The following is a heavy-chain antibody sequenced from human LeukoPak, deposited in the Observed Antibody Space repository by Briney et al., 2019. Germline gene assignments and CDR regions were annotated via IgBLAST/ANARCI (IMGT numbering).Heavy chain of an antibody. CDR3: ARKYSSSWPSYYYYGMDV. V-gene: IGHV1-2*02. CDR2: INPNSGGT. CDR1: GYTFTGYY. J-gene: IGHJ6*02. D-gene: IGHD6-13*01. Sequence: ASVKVSCKASGYTFTGYYMHWVRQASGQGLEWMGWINPNSGGTNYAQKFQGRVTMTRDTSISTAYMELSRLRSDDTAVYYCARKYSSSWPSYYYYGMDVWGQGTTVTVSS.